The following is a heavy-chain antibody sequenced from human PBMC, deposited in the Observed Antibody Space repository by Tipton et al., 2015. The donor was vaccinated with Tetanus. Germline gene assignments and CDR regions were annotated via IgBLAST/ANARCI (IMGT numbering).Heavy chain of an antibody. J-gene: IGHJ6*02. CDR3: ARGKQWLVGYYYGMDV. D-gene: IGHD6-19*01. CDR1: GFTFSSYW. Sequence: LRLSCAASGFTFSSYWMSWIRQPPGKGLEWIGEINHSGSTNYNPSLKSRVTISVDTSKNQFSLKLSSVTAADTAVYYCARGKQWLVGYYYGMDVWGQGTTVTVSS. V-gene: IGHV4-34*01. CDR2: INHSGST.